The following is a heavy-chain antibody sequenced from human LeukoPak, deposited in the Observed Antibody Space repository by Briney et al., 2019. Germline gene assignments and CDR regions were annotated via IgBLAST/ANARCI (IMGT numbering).Heavy chain of an antibody. Sequence: GGSLRLSCAASGFSFSGYGMHWVRQAPGKGLEWVAFIQFDGNNEYYADSVKGRFTISRDISKNTLYLQMNSLRAEDTAVYYCAKTGSSSWGYFDYWGQGTLVTVSS. CDR3: AKTGSSSWGYFDY. D-gene: IGHD6-13*01. CDR1: GFSFSGYG. V-gene: IGHV3-30*02. J-gene: IGHJ4*02. CDR2: IQFDGNNE.